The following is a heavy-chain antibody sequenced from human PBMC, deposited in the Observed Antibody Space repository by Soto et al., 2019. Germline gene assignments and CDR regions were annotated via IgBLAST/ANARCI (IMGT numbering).Heavy chain of an antibody. D-gene: IGHD3-3*01. CDR1: GFTFDDYT. J-gene: IGHJ6*02. CDR2: ISWDGGST. CDR3: AKDMGDTIFGTGYGMDV. V-gene: IGHV3-43*01. Sequence: GGSLRLSCAASGFTFDDYTMHWVRQAPGKGLEWVSLISWDGGSTYYADSVKGRFTISRDNSKNSLYLQMNSLRTEDTALYYCAKDMGDTIFGTGYGMDVWGQGTTVTVSS.